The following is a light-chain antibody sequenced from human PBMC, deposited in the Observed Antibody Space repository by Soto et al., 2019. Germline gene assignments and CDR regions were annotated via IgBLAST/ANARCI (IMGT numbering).Light chain of an antibody. CDR1: LTVNSN. CDR2: GAS. J-gene: IGKJ1*01. CDR3: QQYRNWPRT. V-gene: IGKV3-15*01. Sequence: EILMTQSPATLSVSPGERATLSCRASLTVNSNLAWYQQKPGQAPRLLIYGASTRAIDMPGRFSGRGSGTEFTLTISSLQSEDFAVYYCQQYRNWPRTFGQGTKVDIK.